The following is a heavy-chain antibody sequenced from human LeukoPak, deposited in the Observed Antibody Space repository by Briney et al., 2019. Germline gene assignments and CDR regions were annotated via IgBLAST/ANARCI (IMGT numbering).Heavy chain of an antibody. CDR3: ARDGYCSSTTCPGWFDP. CDR2: ISYDGSNK. V-gene: IGHV3-30-3*01. Sequence: GGSLRLSCAASGFTFSSYAMHWVRQAPGKGLEWVAVISYDGSNKYYADSVKGRFTISRDNSKNTLYLQMNSLRAEDTAVYYCARDGYCSSTTCPGWFDPWGQGTLVTVSS. J-gene: IGHJ5*02. D-gene: IGHD2-2*03. CDR1: GFTFSSYA.